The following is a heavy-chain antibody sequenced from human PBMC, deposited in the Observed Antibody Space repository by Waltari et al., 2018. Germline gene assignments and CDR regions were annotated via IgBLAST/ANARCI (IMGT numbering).Heavy chain of an antibody. D-gene: IGHD3-22*01. Sequence: QVQLQESGPGLVRPSETLSLTCAVSGYSISSGYYWGWFRQSPGKGLEWFGFIYHSGGTYFNPSLKSRVTISVDTSKNQFFLKLNSVTAADTAVYHCARHSSGYCYYLDYWGQGTLVTVSS. J-gene: IGHJ4*02. CDR3: ARHSSGYCYYLDY. CDR1: GYSISSGYY. V-gene: IGHV4-38-2*01. CDR2: IYHSGGT.